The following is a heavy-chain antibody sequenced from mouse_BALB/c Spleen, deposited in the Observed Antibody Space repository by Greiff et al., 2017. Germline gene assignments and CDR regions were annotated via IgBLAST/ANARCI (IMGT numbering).Heavy chain of an antibody. V-gene: IGHV14-1*02. CDR3: DRRTGAY. CDR2: IDPENGNT. Sequence: EVKLMESGAELVRPGASVKLSCEASGFNFNDYYMHWVQQRPEQGLEWIGWIDPENGNTIYDPKIQGKASITADTSSNTAYLQLSSLTSEDTAVYYCDRRTGAYWGQGTLVTVSA. J-gene: IGHJ3*01. CDR1: GFNFNDYY. D-gene: IGHD4-1*01.